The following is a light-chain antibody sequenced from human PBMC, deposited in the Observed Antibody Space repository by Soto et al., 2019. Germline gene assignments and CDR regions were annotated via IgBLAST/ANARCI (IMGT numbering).Light chain of an antibody. Sequence: QCVLTQPPSVSGAPGQRVTISCTGSSSNIGAGYDVHWYQQLPGTAPKLLIYGNSNRPSGAPDRFSGSKSGTSASLAITGLQAEDEADYYCQSYDSSLSGSAVFGTGTKVTVL. CDR1: SSNIGAGYD. CDR2: GNS. CDR3: QSYDSSLSGSAV. J-gene: IGLJ1*01. V-gene: IGLV1-40*01.